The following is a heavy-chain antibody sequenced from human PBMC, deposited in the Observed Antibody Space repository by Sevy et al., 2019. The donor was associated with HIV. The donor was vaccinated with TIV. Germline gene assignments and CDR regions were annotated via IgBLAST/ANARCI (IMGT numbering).Heavy chain of an antibody. V-gene: IGHV3-7*01. J-gene: IGHJ6*02. CDR3: GGREFYGSSPAGMDV. CDR1: EFTFSYYW. Sequence: GGSLRLSCAASEFTFSYYWMTWVRQAPGKGLEWVANIKQDGSEKYYVDSVKGRFTISRDNAKNSLYLQMNSLRAEDTALYYCGGREFYGSSPAGMDVWGQGTTVTVSS. D-gene: IGHD2-15*01. CDR2: IKQDGSEK.